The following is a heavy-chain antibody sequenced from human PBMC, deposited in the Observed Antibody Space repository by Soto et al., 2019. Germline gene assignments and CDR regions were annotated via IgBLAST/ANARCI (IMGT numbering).Heavy chain of an antibody. CDR2: INHSGST. CDR3: AREPLVQQLGSNWFDP. Sequence: SETLSLTCAVYGGSFSGYYWSWLRQPPGKGLEWIGEINHSGSTNYNPSLKSRVTISVDTSKNQFSLKLSSVTAADTAVYYCAREPLVQQLGSNWFDPWGQGTLVTVSS. J-gene: IGHJ5*02. V-gene: IGHV4-34*01. CDR1: GGSFSGYY. D-gene: IGHD6-13*01.